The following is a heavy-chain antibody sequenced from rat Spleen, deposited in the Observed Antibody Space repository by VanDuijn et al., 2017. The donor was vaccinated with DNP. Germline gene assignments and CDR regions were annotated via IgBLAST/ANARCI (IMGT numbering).Heavy chain of an antibody. V-gene: IGHV2-13*01. J-gene: IGHJ2*01. CDR2: MWSGGNT. CDR3: ARFGGDY. D-gene: IGHD4-6*01. CDR1: GFSLSNYG. Sequence: QVQLKESGPGLVQPSQTLSLTCTVSGFSLSNYGVIWVRQPPGKGLEWMGVMWSGGNTAYNSALKSRLSISRDTSKSQVFLKMNSLQTEDTAMYFCARFGGDYWGQGVMVTVSS.